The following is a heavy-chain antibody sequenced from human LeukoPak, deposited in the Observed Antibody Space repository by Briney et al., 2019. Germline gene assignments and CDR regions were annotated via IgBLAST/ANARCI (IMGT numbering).Heavy chain of an antibody. CDR2: IKEDGSAK. V-gene: IGHV3-7*05. CDR3: VMDMDV. J-gene: IGHJ6*02. Sequence: GGSLRLSCAASGFMFSSYWMNWVRQAPGKGLEWVANIKEDGSAKYYVDSVKGRFTISRDNAKNSLYPQMNSLRAEDTAVYYCVMDMDVWGQGTTVTVSS. CDR1: GFMFSSYW.